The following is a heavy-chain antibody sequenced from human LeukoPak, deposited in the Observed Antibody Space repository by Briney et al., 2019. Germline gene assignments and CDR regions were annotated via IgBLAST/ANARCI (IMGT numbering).Heavy chain of an antibody. CDR1: GFTFDDYA. J-gene: IGHJ3*02. V-gene: IGHV3-9*03. D-gene: IGHD3-22*01. CDR2: ISWSSGSI. CDR3: AKARGADSSGQGAFDI. Sequence: GRSLRLSCAASGFTFDDYAMHWVRQAPGKGLEWVSGISWSSGSIGYADSVKGRFTISSDNAKNSLYLQMNSLRAEDMALYYCAKARGADSSGQGAFDIWGQGTMVTVSS.